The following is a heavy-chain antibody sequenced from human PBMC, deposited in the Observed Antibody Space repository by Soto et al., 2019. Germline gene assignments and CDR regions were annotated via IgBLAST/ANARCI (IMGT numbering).Heavy chain of an antibody. D-gene: IGHD3-3*01. CDR1: GGSISSGDYY. CDR3: ARGVTYYDFWSGYYIPGVSARFDP. V-gene: IGHV4-30-4*01. Sequence: PSETLSLTCTVSGGSISSGDYYWSWIRQPPGKGLEWIGYIYYSGSTYYNPSLKSRVTISVDTSKNQFSLKLSSVTAADTAVYYCARGVTYYDFWSGYYIPGVSARFDPRGQGTLVTVSS. CDR2: IYYSGST. J-gene: IGHJ5*02.